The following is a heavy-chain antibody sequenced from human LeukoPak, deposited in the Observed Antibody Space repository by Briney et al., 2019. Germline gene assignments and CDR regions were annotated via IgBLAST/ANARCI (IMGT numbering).Heavy chain of an antibody. V-gene: IGHV3-7*03. CDR3: ARWFGELPGSYFDY. Sequence: GGSLRLSCAASGFTFSSYWMSWVRQAPGKGLEWVVNIKQDGSEKYYVDSVKGRFTISRDNAKNSLYLQMNSLRAEDTAVYYCARWFGELPGSYFDYWGQGTLVTVSS. CDR2: IKQDGSEK. J-gene: IGHJ4*02. CDR1: GFTFSSYW. D-gene: IGHD3-10*01.